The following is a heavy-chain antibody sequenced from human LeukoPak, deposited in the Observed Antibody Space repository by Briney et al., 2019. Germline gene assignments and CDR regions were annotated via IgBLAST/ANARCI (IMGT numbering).Heavy chain of an antibody. J-gene: IGHJ4*02. CDR2: ISGSGGST. CDR3: AKDYDYGDYAYFDY. V-gene: IGHV3-23*01. D-gene: IGHD4-17*01. Sequence: PGGSLRLSCAASGFTFSSYGMSWVRQAPGKGLEWVSAISGSGGSTYYADSVKGRFTISRDNSKNTLYLQMNSLRAEDTAVYYCAKDYDYGDYAYFDYWGQGTLVTVSS. CDR1: GFTFSSYG.